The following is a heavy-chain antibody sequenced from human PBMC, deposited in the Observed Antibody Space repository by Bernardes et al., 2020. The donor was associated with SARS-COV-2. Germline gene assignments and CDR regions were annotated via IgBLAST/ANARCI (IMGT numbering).Heavy chain of an antibody. CDR3: ARVVSGPNVGTDAFAV. CDR1: GFTFSSYA. D-gene: IGHD6-19*01. Sequence: SLLLSFSSSGFTFSSYAMNWFRQTPGKGLEWLSAVSSGGLTYYADSVKGRFTVARDNSKNILYLQMSSLRAEDTAVYYCARVVSGPNVGTDAFAVWGRGTTVTVSS. V-gene: IGHV3-23*01. J-gene: IGHJ3*01. CDR2: VSSGGLT.